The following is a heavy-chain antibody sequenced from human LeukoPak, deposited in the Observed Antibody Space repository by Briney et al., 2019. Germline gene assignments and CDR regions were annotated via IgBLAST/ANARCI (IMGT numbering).Heavy chain of an antibody. CDR1: GGSFSGYY. CDR3: ARGPGAFDI. J-gene: IGHJ3*02. V-gene: IGHV4-34*01. Sequence: SETLSLTCAVYGGSFSGYYWSWIRQPPGKGLEWIGEINHSGSTNYNPSLKSRGTISVDTSKNQFSLKLSSVTAADTAVYYCARGPGAFDIWGQGTMVTVSS. CDR2: INHSGST.